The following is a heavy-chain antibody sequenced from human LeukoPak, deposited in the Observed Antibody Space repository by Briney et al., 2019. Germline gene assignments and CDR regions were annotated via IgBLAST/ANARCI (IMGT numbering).Heavy chain of an antibody. Sequence: GASVRVSCMASGYTFTSYDINWVRQAPGRGRGWMGWMSPNSGNTGYAQKFQGRVTKTRNTSISTAYMELSSLRSEDTAVYYCARDKYGSGIDWGQGTLVTVSS. V-gene: IGHV1-8*01. CDR2: MSPNSGNT. CDR1: GYTFTSYD. J-gene: IGHJ4*02. D-gene: IGHD3-10*01. CDR3: ARDKYGSGID.